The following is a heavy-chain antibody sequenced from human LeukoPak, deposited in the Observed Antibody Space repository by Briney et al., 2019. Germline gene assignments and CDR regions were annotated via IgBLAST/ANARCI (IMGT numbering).Heavy chain of an antibody. CDR2: IRSKAYGGTT. D-gene: IGHD3-10*02. V-gene: IGHV3-49*03. CDR3: AELGITMIGGV. J-gene: IGHJ6*04. Sequence: GGSLRLSCTASGITFGEYAMSWFRQAPGKGLEWVGSIRSKAYGGTTENAASVKGRFTISRDDSKNIAYLQMNSLRAEDTAVYYCAELGITMIGGVWGKGTTVTISS. CDR1: GITFGEYA.